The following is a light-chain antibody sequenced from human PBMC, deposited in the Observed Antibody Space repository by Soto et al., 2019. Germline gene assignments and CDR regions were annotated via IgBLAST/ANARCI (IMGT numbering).Light chain of an antibody. V-gene: IGLV2-14*03. CDR1: RTGVDGYDY. CDR2: DVY. J-gene: IGLJ1*01. CDR3: TSYTSITPFYV. Sequence: QSVRKQPASVSGCPGQSIAISCTGDRTGVDGYDYVSWYQQHPGQAPQLIIYDVYNRPSGVSHRFSGSKSGDTAALTISELQADVEVDYYCTSYTSITPFYVFGTGTNLPVL.